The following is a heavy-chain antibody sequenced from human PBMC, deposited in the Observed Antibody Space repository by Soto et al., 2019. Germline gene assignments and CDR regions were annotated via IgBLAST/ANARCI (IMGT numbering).Heavy chain of an antibody. CDR3: ARRGSKITMIRGVILSWFDP. D-gene: IGHD3-10*01. CDR2: IYYSGST. Sequence: PSETLSLTCTVSGGSISSNSYYWGWVRQPPGKGLEWIGSIYYSGSTYYNPSLKSRITISVDTSKNQFSLKLSSVTAADTAVYYCARRGSKITMIRGVILSWFDPWGQGTLVTVS. V-gene: IGHV4-39*01. J-gene: IGHJ5*02. CDR1: GGSISSNSYY.